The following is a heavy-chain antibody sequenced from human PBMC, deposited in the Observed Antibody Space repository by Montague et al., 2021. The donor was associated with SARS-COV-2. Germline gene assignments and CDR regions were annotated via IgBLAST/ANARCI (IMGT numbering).Heavy chain of an antibody. J-gene: IGHJ6*02. V-gene: IGHV3-21*01. CDR1: GFTFSSIR. D-gene: IGHD2-15*01. CDR2: ISSESAYI. CDR3: ARFETSKFYSSGMDV. Sequence: SLRLSCAASGFTFSSIRMNWVRQAPGKRLEWVSSISSESAYIVYAESVRGRFTISRDNAQNLLYPQMNSLRAEDTAVYYCARFETSKFYSSGMDVWGQGTTVTVSS.